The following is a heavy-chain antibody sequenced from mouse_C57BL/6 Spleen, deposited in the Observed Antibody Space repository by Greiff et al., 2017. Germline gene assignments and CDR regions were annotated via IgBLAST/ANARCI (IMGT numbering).Heavy chain of an antibody. Sequence: QVQLQQPGPELVKPGASVKLSCKASGYTFTSYWMHWVKQRHGQGLEWIGNINPSNGGTTYNEKLKSKATLTVYTSSSTAYMQLSSLTSEDSAVYYCARGSIYAGFAYWGQGTLVTVSA. CDR1: GYTFTSYW. CDR3: ARGSIYAGFAY. V-gene: IGHV1-53*01. J-gene: IGHJ3*01. CDR2: INPSNGGT. D-gene: IGHD1-1*01.